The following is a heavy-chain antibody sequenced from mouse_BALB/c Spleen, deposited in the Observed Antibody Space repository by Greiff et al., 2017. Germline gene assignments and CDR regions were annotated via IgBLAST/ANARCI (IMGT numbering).Heavy chain of an antibody. Sequence: VQLKQSGPELVKPGASVKISCKASGYSFTGYFMNWVMQSHGKSLEWIGRINPYNGDTFYNQKFKGKATLTVDKSSSTAHMELRSLASEDSAVYYCARSYSRYDGWYFDVWGAGTTVTVSS. CDR1: GYSFTGYF. CDR2: INPYNGDT. V-gene: IGHV1-20*02. D-gene: IGHD2-14*01. CDR3: ARSYSRYDGWYFDV. J-gene: IGHJ1*01.